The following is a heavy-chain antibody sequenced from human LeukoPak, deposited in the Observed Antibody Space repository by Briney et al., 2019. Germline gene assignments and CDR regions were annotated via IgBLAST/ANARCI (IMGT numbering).Heavy chain of an antibody. V-gene: IGHV3-23*01. CDR3: AKWGDYDVLTGYYDSDY. J-gene: IGHJ4*02. Sequence: HAGRCLRLSCAASGFTFSNYAISWVRQAPGKGRELDSSVSGRDTSTYYTDSEKGRFTISSDNSKNTVYLQMNSLSAEDTAKYYCAKWGDYDVLTGYYDSDYWGQGTLVTVSS. D-gene: IGHD3-9*01. CDR2: VSGRDTST. CDR1: GFTFSNYA.